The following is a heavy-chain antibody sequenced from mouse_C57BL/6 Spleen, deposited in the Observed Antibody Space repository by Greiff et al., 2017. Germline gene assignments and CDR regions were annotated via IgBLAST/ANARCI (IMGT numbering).Heavy chain of an antibody. CDR2: IDPEDGDT. V-gene: IGHV14-1*01. Sequence: VQLQQSGAELVRPGASVKLSCTASGFNIKDYYMHWVKQRPEQGLEWIGWIDPEDGDTEYAPKFQGKATMTADTSSNTAYLQLSSLTSEDTAVYYCNNCLNCYGSSYDYYAMDYWGQGTSVTVSS. CDR3: NNCLNCYGSSYDYYAMDY. D-gene: IGHD1-1*01. CDR1: GFNIKDYY. J-gene: IGHJ4*01.